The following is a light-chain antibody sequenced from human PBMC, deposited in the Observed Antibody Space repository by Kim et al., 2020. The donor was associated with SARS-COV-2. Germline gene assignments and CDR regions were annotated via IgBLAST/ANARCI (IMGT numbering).Light chain of an antibody. Sequence: GQSDTIYCAGTHSDVGGYNFVSWYQQHPGEAPKLRIYDVSKRPSGVPDRFSGSKSGNTASLTISGLQAEDEADYYCCSYAGSYTVVFGGGTKVTVL. V-gene: IGLV2-11*01. CDR3: CSYAGSYTVV. CDR1: HSDVGGYNF. J-gene: IGLJ2*01. CDR2: DVS.